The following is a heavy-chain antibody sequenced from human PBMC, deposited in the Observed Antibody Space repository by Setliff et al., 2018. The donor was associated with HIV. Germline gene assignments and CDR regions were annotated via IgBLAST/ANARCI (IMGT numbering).Heavy chain of an antibody. Sequence: GGSLRLSCAASGFSFGEYTMHWVRQAPGKGLEWVSIISWDGGNTYYADSVKGRFTISRDNAKNSLYLQMNSLRAEDTAVYYCARDQLYTKATFDVWGQGTLVTVSS. CDR3: ARDQLYTKATFDV. CDR2: ISWDGGNT. J-gene: IGHJ3*01. CDR1: GFSFGEYT. V-gene: IGHV3-43*01. D-gene: IGHD3-16*02.